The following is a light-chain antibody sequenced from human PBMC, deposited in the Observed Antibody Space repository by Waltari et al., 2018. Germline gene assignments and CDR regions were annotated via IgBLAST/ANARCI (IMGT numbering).Light chain of an antibody. CDR3: LLWYSGARWV. J-gene: IGLJ3*02. V-gene: IGLV7-46*01. CDR1: ARAVPSGHY. CDR2: GTT. Sequence: QAVVTQEPSLTVSPGGTVTLTCRPGARAVPSGHYPSLVQQKPGQVPRTLIYGTTNKHSWTPARFSGSLLGGKAALTLSGAQPEDEAEYYCLLWYSGARWVFGGGTKLSVL.